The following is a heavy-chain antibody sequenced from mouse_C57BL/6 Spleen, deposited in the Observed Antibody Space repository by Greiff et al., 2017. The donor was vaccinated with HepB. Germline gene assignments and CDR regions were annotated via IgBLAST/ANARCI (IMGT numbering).Heavy chain of an antibody. CDR2: IYPGDGDT. CDR3: ARRDYGSGY. J-gene: IGHJ2*01. CDR1: GYAFSSSW. D-gene: IGHD1-1*01. Sequence: LVEPGASVKISCKASGYAFSSSWMNWVKQRPGKGLEWIGRIYPGDGDTNYNGKFKGKATLTADKSSSTAYMQLSSLTSEDSAVYFCARRDYGSGYWGQGTTLTVSS. V-gene: IGHV1-82*01.